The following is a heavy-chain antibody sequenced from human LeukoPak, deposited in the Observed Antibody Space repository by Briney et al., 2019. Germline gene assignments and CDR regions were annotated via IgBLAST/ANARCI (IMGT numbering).Heavy chain of an antibody. CDR2: ISSSGSTI. CDR1: GFTFSDYY. Sequence: GGSLRLSCAASGFTFSDYYMSWIRRAPGKGLEWVSYISSSGSTIYYADSVKGRFTISRDNAKNSLYLQMNSLRAEDTAVYYCAREISDTMVRGVIIRDAFDIWGQGTMVTVSS. D-gene: IGHD3-10*01. V-gene: IGHV3-11*01. J-gene: IGHJ3*02. CDR3: AREISDTMVRGVIIRDAFDI.